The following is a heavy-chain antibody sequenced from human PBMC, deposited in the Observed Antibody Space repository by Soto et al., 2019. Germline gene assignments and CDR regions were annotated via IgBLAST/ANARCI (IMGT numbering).Heavy chain of an antibody. CDR1: GYSFTTFW. D-gene: IGHD1-26*01. Sequence: PGESLKISCKGSGYSFTTFWIGWVRQMPGKGLEWMGVIYPGGSDTRYSPSFQGQVTMSVDKSISTAYLQWSFLKASHTATYYCARSGRNAYYNMDVWGQGTTVTVSS. J-gene: IGHJ6*02. CDR2: IYPGGSDT. V-gene: IGHV5-51*01. CDR3: ARSGRNAYYNMDV.